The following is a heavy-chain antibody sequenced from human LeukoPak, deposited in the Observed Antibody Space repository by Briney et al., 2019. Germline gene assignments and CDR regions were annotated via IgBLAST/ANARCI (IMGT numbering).Heavy chain of an antibody. D-gene: IGHD6-19*01. V-gene: IGHV3-23*03. CDR2: IYNDGRT. CDR1: GFTFSSYA. J-gene: IGHJ4*02. Sequence: GGSLRLSCAASGFTFSSYAMSWVRQAPGKGLEWVSIIYNDGRTYYADSVKGRFTISRDNSKNTLFLQMNSLRAEDTAIYYCARTLAGRGNYFDYWGQGAMVTVSS. CDR3: ARTLAGRGNYFDY.